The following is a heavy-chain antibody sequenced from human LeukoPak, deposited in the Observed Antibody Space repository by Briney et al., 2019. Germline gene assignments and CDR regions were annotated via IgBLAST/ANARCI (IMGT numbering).Heavy chain of an antibody. J-gene: IGHJ6*02. CDR2: ISGSGGST. CDR3: AKDRKVGATIRNYYYYGMDV. Sequence: PGGSLRLSCAASGFTFSSYATSWVRQAPGKGLEWVSAISGSGGSTYYADSVKGRFTISRDNSKNTLYLQMNSLRAEDTAVYYCAKDRKVGATIRNYYYYGMDVWGQGTTVTVSS. CDR1: GFTFSSYA. D-gene: IGHD1-26*01. V-gene: IGHV3-23*01.